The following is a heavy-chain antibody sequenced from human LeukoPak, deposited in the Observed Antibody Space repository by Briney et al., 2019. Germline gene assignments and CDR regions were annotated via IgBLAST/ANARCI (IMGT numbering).Heavy chain of an antibody. J-gene: IGHJ3*02. CDR2: ISSSSSYI. CDR3: ARDTAYSGSYYSAFDI. V-gene: IGHV3-21*01. Sequence: KPGGSLRLSCAASGFTFSSYSMNWVRQAPGKGLEWVSSISSSSSYIYYADSVKGRFTISRDNAKDSLYLQMNSLRAEDTAVYYCARDTAYSGSYYSAFDIWGQGTMVTVSS. CDR1: GFTFSSYS. D-gene: IGHD1-26*01.